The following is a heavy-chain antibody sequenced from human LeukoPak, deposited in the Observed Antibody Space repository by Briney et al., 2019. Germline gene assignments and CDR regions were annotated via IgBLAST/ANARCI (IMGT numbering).Heavy chain of an antibody. CDR2: IYYSGST. CDR3: GRDSVEMGTIHSDY. D-gene: IGHD5-24*01. Sequence: PSETLSLTCTVSGGSISSSNYFWGWIRQAPGKGLEWIGSIYYSGSTYYNPSLKSRVTISADMSKNQFSLRLYSVTAADTAAYYCGRDSVEMGTIHSDYWGQGTLVTVSS. V-gene: IGHV4-39*07. CDR1: GGSISSSNYF. J-gene: IGHJ4*02.